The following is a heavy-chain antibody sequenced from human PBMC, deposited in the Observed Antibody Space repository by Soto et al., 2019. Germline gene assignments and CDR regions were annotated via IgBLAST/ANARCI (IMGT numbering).Heavy chain of an antibody. CDR1: GGTFSSYT. CDR2: IIPILGIA. Sequence: QVQLVQSGAEVKKPGSSVKVSCKASGGTFSSYTISWVRQAPGQGLEWMGRIIPILGIANYAQKFQGRVTITADKSTSTAYMELSSLRSEDTAVYYCARDLGRTAMVDGSGMDVWGQGTTVTVSS. J-gene: IGHJ6*02. V-gene: IGHV1-69*08. CDR3: ARDLGRTAMVDGSGMDV. D-gene: IGHD5-18*01.